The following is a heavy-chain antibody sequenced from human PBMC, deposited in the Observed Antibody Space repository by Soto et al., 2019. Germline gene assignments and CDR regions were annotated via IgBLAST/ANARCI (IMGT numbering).Heavy chain of an antibody. Sequence: SETLSLTXTVSGGSISSGDYYWSWIGQLPGKGPEWIAFISYSGTTSHNPSLQSRVTVSADTSKSQFSLNLTSVTAADTAVYYCAGGGASSKWFAPWGQGIPVTVSS. V-gene: IGHV4-31*02. CDR1: GGSISSGDYY. CDR2: ISYSGTT. D-gene: IGHD2-15*01. J-gene: IGHJ5*02. CDR3: AGGGASSKWFAP.